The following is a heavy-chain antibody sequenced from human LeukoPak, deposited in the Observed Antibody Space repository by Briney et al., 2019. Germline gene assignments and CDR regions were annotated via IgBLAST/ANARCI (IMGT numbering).Heavy chain of an antibody. CDR1: GYTFTGYY. CDR2: LNPNSGDT. J-gene: IGHJ4*02. V-gene: IGHV1-2*02. D-gene: IGHD5-24*01. CDR3: ARGRNIEMTTMSGGSDY. Sequence: GASVKVSCKASGYTFTGYYMHWVRQAPGQALEWMGWLNPNSGDTNYAQKFQGRVSMTRDTSITTAYMDLSDLSSDDTAVDYCARGRNIEMTTMSGGSDYWGQGTLVTVSS.